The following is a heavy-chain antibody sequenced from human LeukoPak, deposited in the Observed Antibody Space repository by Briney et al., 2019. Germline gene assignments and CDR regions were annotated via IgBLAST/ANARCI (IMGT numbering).Heavy chain of an antibody. CDR2: IYYSGST. CDR3: ARRRVPDYYFDY. D-gene: IGHD3-3*01. Sequence: PSETLSFTCTVSGGSISSYYWSWIRQPPGKGLEWIGYIYYSGSTNYNPSLKSRVTISVDTSKNQFSLKLSSVTAADTAVYYCARRRVPDYYFDYWGQGTLVTVSS. V-gene: IGHV4-59*08. J-gene: IGHJ4*02. CDR1: GGSISSYY.